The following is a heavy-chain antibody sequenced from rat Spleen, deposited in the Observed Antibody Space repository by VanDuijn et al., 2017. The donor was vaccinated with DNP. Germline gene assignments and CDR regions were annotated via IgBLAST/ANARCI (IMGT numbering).Heavy chain of an antibody. CDR1: GFSLTSYG. CDR2: IWSGGST. Sequence: QVQLKESGPGLVQPSQTLSLTCTVSGFSLTSYGVSWVRQPPGKGLEWIGAIWSGGSTDYNSALKSRLSISRDTSKSQVLLKMNSLQTEDTAMYFCARFPPGYRSYRDWYLDFWGPGTMVTVSS. J-gene: IGHJ1*01. CDR3: ARFPPGYRSYRDWYLDF. D-gene: IGHD1-2*01. V-gene: IGHV2-16*01.